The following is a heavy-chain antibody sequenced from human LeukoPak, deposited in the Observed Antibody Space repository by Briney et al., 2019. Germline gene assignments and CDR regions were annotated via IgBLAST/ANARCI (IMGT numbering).Heavy chain of an antibody. CDR2: ISSSGTTI. CDR1: GFTFSDYY. V-gene: IGHV3-11*01. CDR3: ARDGPYSTSATHPP. J-gene: IGHJ5*02. D-gene: IGHD6-6*01. Sequence: GGSLRLSCAASGFTFSDYYMSWIRQAPGKGLEWVSYISSSGTTISYTDSVKGRFTISRDNAKNSLYLQMDSLRAEDTAVYHCARDGPYSTSATHPPWGQGTLVTVSS.